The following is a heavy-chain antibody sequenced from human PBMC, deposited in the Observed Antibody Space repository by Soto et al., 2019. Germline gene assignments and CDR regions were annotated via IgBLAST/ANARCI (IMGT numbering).Heavy chain of an antibody. CDR1: GYTFFSYA. D-gene: IGHD2-15*01. Sequence: ASVKVSCKASGYTFFSYALHWVRQAPGERVEWMGWINAANGVTKYSQKFQGRVTITKDTSTTTAYMELSSLRYEDTAIYYCAREGSGFHHYTFDALHIWGQGTMVIVSS. CDR3: AREGSGFHHYTFDALHI. CDR2: INAANGVT. V-gene: IGHV1-3*01. J-gene: IGHJ3*02.